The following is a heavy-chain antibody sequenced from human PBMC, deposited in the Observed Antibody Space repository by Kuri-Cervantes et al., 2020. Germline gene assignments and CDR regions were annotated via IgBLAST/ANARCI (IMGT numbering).Heavy chain of an antibody. Sequence: SETLSLTCAISGDSVSSGTTAWNWIRQSPSRGLEWLGRIYYRSKWYNDYAVSVRSRISINPDTSKNQFSLKLSSVTAADTAVYYCAREGGYSGYGYFDYWGQGTLVTVSS. CDR2: IYYRSKWYN. CDR1: GDSVSSGTTA. J-gene: IGHJ4*02. CDR3: AREGGYSGYGYFDY. V-gene: IGHV6-1*01. D-gene: IGHD5-12*01.